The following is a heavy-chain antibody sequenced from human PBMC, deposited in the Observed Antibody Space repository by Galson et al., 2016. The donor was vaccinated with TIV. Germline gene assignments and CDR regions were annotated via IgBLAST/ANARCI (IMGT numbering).Heavy chain of an antibody. D-gene: IGHD3-22*01. V-gene: IGHV3-30*02. CDR3: AKDFSYSSVSGYYYYYMDV. CDR1: GFSFSAYG. CDR2: IRYDGSNT. Sequence: SLRLSCAASGFSFSAYGMHWVRQAPGKGLEWVAFIRYDGSNTFYADSVKGRFTFSRDNSKNTLYPQMNNLRVDDTAVFYCAKDFSYSSVSGYYYYYMDVWGKGTTVTVSS. J-gene: IGHJ6*03.